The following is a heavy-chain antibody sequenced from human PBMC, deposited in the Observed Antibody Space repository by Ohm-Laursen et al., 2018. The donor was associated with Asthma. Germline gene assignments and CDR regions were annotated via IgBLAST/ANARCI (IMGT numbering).Heavy chain of an antibody. D-gene: IGHD3-10*01. Sequence: GASVNPSPTASGYTFTTYDINWVRQATGHGIESLGWMTPNSGNTGYAQKFPGRVTMTRNTSRSRAYRDRSTLRSEDTAVYYCARGLDYGSGNYYFDYWGQGTLVTVSS. J-gene: IGHJ4*02. CDR3: ARGLDYGSGNYYFDY. CDR1: GYTFTTYD. CDR2: MTPNSGNT. V-gene: IGHV1-8*01.